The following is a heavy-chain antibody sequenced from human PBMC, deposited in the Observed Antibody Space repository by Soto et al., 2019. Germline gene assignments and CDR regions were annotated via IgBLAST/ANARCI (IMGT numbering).Heavy chain of an antibody. V-gene: IGHV3-33*01. CDR3: ARDLRSYGSEFHY. CDR1: GFTFSSYG. CDR2: IWYDGSNK. J-gene: IGHJ4*02. D-gene: IGHD3-10*01. Sequence: GGSLRLSCAASGFTFSSYGMHWVRQAPGKGLEWVAVIWYDGSNKYYADSVKGRFTISRDNSKNTLYLQMNSLRAEDTAVYYCARDLRSYGSEFHYWGQGTLVTVSS.